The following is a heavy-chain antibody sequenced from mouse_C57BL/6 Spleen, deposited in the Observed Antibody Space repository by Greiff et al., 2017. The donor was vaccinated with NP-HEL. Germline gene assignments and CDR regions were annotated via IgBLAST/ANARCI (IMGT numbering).Heavy chain of an antibody. CDR3: AKDYLTTVVPYFDV. J-gene: IGHJ1*03. CDR1: GFSLTSYG. V-gene: IGHV2-5*01. Sequence: VQLQQSGPGLVQPSQSLSITCTVSGFSLTSYGVHWVRQSPGKGLEWLGVIWRGGSTDYNAAFMSRLSITKDNSKSQVFFKMNSLQADDTDIYYCAKDYLTTVVPYFDVWGTGTAVTVSS. D-gene: IGHD1-1*01. CDR2: IWRGGST.